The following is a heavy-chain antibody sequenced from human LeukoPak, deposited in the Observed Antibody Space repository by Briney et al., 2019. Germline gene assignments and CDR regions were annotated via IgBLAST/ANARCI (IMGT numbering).Heavy chain of an antibody. CDR2: INPSGGST. D-gene: IGHD1-1*01. V-gene: IGHV1-46*01. CDR3: AKANWVSNADAVW. Sequence: ASVKVSCKASGYTFTSYYMHWVRQAPGQGLEWMGIINPSGGSTSYAQKFQGRVTMTRDMSTSTVYMELSSLRSEDTAIYYCAKANWVSNADAVWWGQGTQVTVSS. J-gene: IGHJ4*02. CDR1: GYTFTSYY.